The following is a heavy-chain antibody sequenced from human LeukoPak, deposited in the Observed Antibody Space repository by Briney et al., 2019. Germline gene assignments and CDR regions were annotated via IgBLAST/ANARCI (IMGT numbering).Heavy chain of an antibody. J-gene: IGHJ4*02. Sequence: SGPTLVKPTQTLTLTCTFSGFSLSTSGVGVGWIRQPPGKALEWLALIYWDDDKRYSPSLKSRLTVTKDTSKNQVVLTMTNMDPVDTATYYCAHRPTVGDYLDYWGQGTLVTVSS. CDR3: AHRPTVGDYLDY. CDR2: IYWDDDK. V-gene: IGHV2-5*02. CDR1: GFSLSTSGVG. D-gene: IGHD4-17*01.